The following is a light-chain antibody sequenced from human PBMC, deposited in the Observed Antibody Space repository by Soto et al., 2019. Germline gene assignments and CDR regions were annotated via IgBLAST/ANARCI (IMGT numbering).Light chain of an antibody. J-gene: IGKJ2*01. CDR3: QQYGSSPYT. V-gene: IGKV3-20*01. Sequence: EIVLTQSPGTLSLSPGESATLSCRASQSVSSSYLAWYQQKPGQAPRLLIYGASSRATGITDRFSGSGSGTDFTLTISRLEPEDLAVYYCQQYGSSPYTFGQGTKLEIK. CDR1: QSVSSSY. CDR2: GAS.